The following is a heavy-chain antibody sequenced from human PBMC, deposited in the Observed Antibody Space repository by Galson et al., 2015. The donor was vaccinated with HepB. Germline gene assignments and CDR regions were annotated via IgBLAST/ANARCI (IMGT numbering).Heavy chain of an antibody. J-gene: IGHJ6*02. CDR2: ISSSSSYI. CDR3: ARDSSYGDYYYYGMDV. Sequence: SLRLSCAASGFTFSSYSMNWVRQAPGKGLEWVSSISSSSSYIYCADSVKGRFTISRDNAKNSLYLQMNSLRAEDTAVYYCARDSSYGDYYYYGMDVWGQGTTVTVSS. D-gene: IGHD4-17*01. CDR1: GFTFSSYS. V-gene: IGHV3-21*01.